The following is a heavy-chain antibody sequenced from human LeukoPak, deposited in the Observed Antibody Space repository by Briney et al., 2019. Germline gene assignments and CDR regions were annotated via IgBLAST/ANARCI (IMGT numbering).Heavy chain of an antibody. CDR3: ARDCSSATCYAAFDY. D-gene: IGHD2-2*01. V-gene: IGHV3-30-3*01. J-gene: IGHJ4*02. CDR1: GFTFNKYA. Sequence: GRSLRLSCVASGFTFNKYAMDWVRQAPGKGLEWVASISYDDTNKVYSDSVKGRFTVSRDRTNNTLYLQMHGLRAEDTAAYYCARDCSSATCYAAFDYWGQGVLVTVSS. CDR2: ISYDDTNK.